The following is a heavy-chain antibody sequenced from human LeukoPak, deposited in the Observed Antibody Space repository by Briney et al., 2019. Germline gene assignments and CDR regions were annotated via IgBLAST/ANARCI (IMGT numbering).Heavy chain of an antibody. CDR1: GYTFSSYE. V-gene: IGHV1-46*01. D-gene: IGHD2-8*01. J-gene: IGHJ6*02. CDR2: INFRSGST. Sequence: ASVKVSCTAPGYTFSSYEIHWVRQAPGQGLEWMGIINFRSGSTSYPQKFQGRVTMTRDTSTSTVYMELSSLRSEDTAVYYCARRSVCSNGVCFGMDVWGQGTTVTVSS. CDR3: ARRSVCSNGVCFGMDV.